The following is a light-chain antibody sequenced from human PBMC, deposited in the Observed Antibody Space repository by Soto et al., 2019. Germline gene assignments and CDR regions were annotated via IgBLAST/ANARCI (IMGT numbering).Light chain of an antibody. Sequence: QSVLTQPPSASGSPGQSVTISCIGTASDIGRYNYVSWYQHHPGKAPKLIIYEVTKRPSGVPDRFSGSKSGNTASLTVSGLQAHDEAAYYCNSYVGSNNYVSVTGTKVTVL. CDR3: NSYVGSNNYV. J-gene: IGLJ1*01. CDR1: ASDIGRYNY. CDR2: EVT. V-gene: IGLV2-8*01.